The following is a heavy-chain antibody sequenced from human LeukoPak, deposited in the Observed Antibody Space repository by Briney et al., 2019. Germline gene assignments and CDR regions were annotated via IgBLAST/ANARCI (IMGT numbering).Heavy chain of an antibody. J-gene: IGHJ5*02. CDR2: IKEDGTEE. Sequence: PGRSLRLSCAASGFTFSSSWMTWVRQAPGKGLEWVAHIKEDGTEEYYVDSVKGRFTISRDNAKNSLYLQMNSLRAEDTAVYYCARHDPGWFDTWGQGTLVTVSS. D-gene: IGHD3-16*01. V-gene: IGHV3-7*05. CDR3: ARHDPGWFDT. CDR1: GFTFSSSW.